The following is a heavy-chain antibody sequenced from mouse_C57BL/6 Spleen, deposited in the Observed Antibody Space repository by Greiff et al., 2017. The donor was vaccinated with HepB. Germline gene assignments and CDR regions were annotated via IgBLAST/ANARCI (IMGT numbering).Heavy chain of an antibody. CDR3: ARGGGLAMDY. Sequence: VQVVESGAELVRPGASVKLSCKASGYTFTDYYINWVKQRPGQGLEWIARIYPGSGNTYYNEKFKGKATLTAEKSSSTAYMQLSSLTSEDSAVYFCARGGGLAMDYWGQGTSVTVSS. CDR2: IYPGSGNT. V-gene: IGHV1-76*01. J-gene: IGHJ4*01. CDR1: GYTFTDYY.